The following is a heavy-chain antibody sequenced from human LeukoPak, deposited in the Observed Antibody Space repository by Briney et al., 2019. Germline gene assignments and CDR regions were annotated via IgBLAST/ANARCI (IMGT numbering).Heavy chain of an antibody. CDR2: ISNSGSGT. CDR1: GLTFSDYY. Sequence: GGSLRLSCAASGLTFSDYYMGWIRQAPGKGLEWVSYISNSGSGTYYPDSVKGRFTISRDNAKKSLYLQVKSLRAEDTAVYYCARALNDAFDIWGQGTMVTVSS. J-gene: IGHJ3*02. V-gene: IGHV3-11*04. CDR3: ARALNDAFDI.